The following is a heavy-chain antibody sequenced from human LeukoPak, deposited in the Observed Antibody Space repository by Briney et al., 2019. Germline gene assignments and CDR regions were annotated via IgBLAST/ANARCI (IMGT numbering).Heavy chain of an antibody. V-gene: IGHV1-24*01. CDR1: GYTLTELS. CDR3: ARGVGATSYYYFDY. CDR2: FDPEDGET. D-gene: IGHD1-26*01. Sequence: ASVKVSCKVSGYTLTELSMHWVRQAPGKGLEWMGGFDPEDGETIYAQKFQGRVTITADKSTSTAYMELSSLRSEDTAVYYCARGVGATSYYYFDYWGQGTLVTVSS. J-gene: IGHJ4*02.